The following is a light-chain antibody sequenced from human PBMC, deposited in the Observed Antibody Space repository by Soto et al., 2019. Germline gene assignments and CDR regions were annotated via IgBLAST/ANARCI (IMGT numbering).Light chain of an antibody. CDR1: SSNIGTGYD. V-gene: IGLV1-40*01. J-gene: IGLJ1*01. Sequence: QSVLTQPPSVSGAPGQRVTISCTGGSSNIGTGYDVHWFQQLPGTAPKLLIYGNINRPSGVPDRFSGSKSGTSASLAITGLQAEDEADYYCQSYDSSLSGYVFGTGTKGTVL. CDR3: QSYDSSLSGYV. CDR2: GNI.